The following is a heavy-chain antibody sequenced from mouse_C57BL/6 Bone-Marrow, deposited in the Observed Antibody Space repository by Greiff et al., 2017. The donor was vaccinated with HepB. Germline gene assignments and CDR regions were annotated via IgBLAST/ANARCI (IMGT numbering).Heavy chain of an antibody. CDR3: ARDPIYYGYDLYAMDY. CDR1: GYTFTSYW. Sequence: QVQLQQPGAELVMPGASVKLSCKASGYTFTSYWMHWVKQRPGQGLEWIGEIDPSDSYTNYNQKFKGKSTLTVDKSSSTAYMQLSSLTSEDSAVYYCARDPIYYGYDLYAMDYWGQGTSVTVSS. V-gene: IGHV1-69*01. CDR2: IDPSDSYT. J-gene: IGHJ4*01. D-gene: IGHD2-2*01.